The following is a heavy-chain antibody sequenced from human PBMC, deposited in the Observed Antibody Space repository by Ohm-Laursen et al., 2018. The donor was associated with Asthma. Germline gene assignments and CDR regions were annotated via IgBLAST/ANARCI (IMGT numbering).Heavy chain of an antibody. V-gene: IGHV3-30*18. J-gene: IGHJ6*02. CDR3: AKNYYGMDV. CDR1: GFTFSSYG. CDR2: ISYDGSNK. Sequence: SSLRLSCSASGFTFSSYGMHWVRQAPGKGLEWVAVISYDGSNKYYADSVKGRFTISRDNSKNTLYLQMNSLRAEDTAVYYCAKNYYGMDVWGQGTTVTVSS.